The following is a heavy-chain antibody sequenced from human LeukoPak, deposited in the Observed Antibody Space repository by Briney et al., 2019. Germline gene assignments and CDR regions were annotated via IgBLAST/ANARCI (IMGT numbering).Heavy chain of an antibody. CDR3: AKGLDITGTTGLDY. CDR1: GFTFDDYA. D-gene: IGHD1-7*01. CDR2: TSWNSGSI. Sequence: GGSLGLSCAASGFTFDDYAMHWVRQAPGKGLEWVSGTSWNSGSIDYADSVKGRFTISRDNAKNSLYLQMNSLRTEDTALYYCAKGLDITGTTGLDYWGQGTLVTVSS. V-gene: IGHV3-9*01. J-gene: IGHJ4*02.